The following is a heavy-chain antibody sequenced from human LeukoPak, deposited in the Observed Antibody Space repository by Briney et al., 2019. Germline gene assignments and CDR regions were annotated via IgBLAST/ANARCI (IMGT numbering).Heavy chain of an antibody. V-gene: IGHV1-2*06. CDR1: GYTFTGYY. Sequence: ASVKVSCTASGYTFTGYYVHWVRQAPGQGLEWMGRINPNSGDTNYAQKFQGRVTMTRDTSISTAYMELSRLRSDDTAVYYCARDYCGGDYFPDYWGQGTLVTVSS. D-gene: IGHD2-21*02. CDR2: INPNSGDT. J-gene: IGHJ4*02. CDR3: ARDYCGGDYFPDY.